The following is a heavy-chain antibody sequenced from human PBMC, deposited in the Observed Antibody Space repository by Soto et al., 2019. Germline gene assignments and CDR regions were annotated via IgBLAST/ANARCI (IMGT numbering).Heavy chain of an antibody. Sequence: QVQLQQSGPGLVQRSQTLSLTCAISRDSVYSNSAAWNWNRQSPMRGLEWLGRTFYRSKWYNDYAVSVKSRIIINSDTSKNQFSLQLNSVTPEDTAVYYCARAGQKYGDYYYFGPWGQGTLVTVSS. D-gene: IGHD4-17*01. CDR3: ARAGQKYGDYYYFGP. V-gene: IGHV6-1*01. CDR1: RDSVYSNSAA. CDR2: TFYRSKWYN. J-gene: IGHJ5*02.